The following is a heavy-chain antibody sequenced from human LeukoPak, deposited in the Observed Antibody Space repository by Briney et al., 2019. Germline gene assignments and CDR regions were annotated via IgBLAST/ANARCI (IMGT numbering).Heavy chain of an antibody. V-gene: IGHV3-23*01. J-gene: IGHJ6*03. Sequence: PGGSLRLSCAASGFTFSSYAMSWVRQAPGKGLEWVSTISNSDGGTYYADSVKGRFTISRDNSKNTLYLQMNSLRAEDTAVYYCAKDYRVIVATYYMDVWGKGTTVTISS. CDR2: ISNSDGGT. CDR3: AKDYRVIVATYYMDV. D-gene: IGHD5-12*01. CDR1: GFTFSSYA.